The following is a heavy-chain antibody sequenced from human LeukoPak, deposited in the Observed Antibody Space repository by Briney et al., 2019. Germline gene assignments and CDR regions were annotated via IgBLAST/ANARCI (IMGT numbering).Heavy chain of an antibody. CDR2: IYYSGST. V-gene: IGHV4-39*01. CDR1: GGSISSSSYY. J-gene: IGHJ5*02. CDR3: ARGLGLSFRRPHRQYNWFDP. D-gene: IGHD1-14*01. Sequence: SETLSLTCTVSGGSISSSSYYWGWIRQPPGKGLEWIGSIYYSGSTYYNPSLKSRVTISVDTSKNQFSLKLSSVTAADTAVYYCARGLGLSFRRPHRQYNWFDPWGQGTLVTVSS.